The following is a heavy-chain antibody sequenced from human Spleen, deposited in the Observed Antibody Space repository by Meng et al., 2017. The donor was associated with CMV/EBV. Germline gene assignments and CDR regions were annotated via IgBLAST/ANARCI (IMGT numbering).Heavy chain of an antibody. CDR3: ARVRGDSSSPPSY. D-gene: IGHD6-6*01. CDR1: GGSISSSSYY. J-gene: IGHJ4*02. V-gene: IGHV4-39*07. Sequence: GSLRLSCTVSGGSISSSSYYWGWIRQPPGKRMEWIGSIYYSGSTYYNPSLKSRVTISVDTSKNQFSLKLSSVTTADTAVYYCARVRGDSSSPPSYWGQGTLVTVSS. CDR2: IYYSGST.